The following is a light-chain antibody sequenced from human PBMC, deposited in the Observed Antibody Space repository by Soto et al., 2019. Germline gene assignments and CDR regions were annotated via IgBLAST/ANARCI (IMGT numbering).Light chain of an antibody. V-gene: IGKV1-12*01. CDR1: QGISTW. CDR3: QQANGFPAT. J-gene: IGKJ3*01. Sequence: DIQMTQSPSSVSASVGDRVTITCRASQGISTWLAWYQQKPGKAPKLLIYGASSLASGVPSRFSGRGSGTDCTLAISSLQPEDGATYYCQQANGFPATFGPGTKVDIK. CDR2: GAS.